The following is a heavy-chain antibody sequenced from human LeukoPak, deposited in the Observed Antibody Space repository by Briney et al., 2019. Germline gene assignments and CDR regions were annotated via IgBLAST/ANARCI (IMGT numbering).Heavy chain of an antibody. CDR2: INHSGST. CDR3: ARESTTVAGTFDY. J-gene: IGHJ4*02. D-gene: IGHD6-19*01. CDR1: GESFSGYY. V-gene: IGHV4-34*01. Sequence: KPSETLSLTCAVYGESFSGYYWSWIRQPPGKGLEWIGEINHSGSTNYNPSLKSRVTISVDTSKNQFSLKLSSVTAADTAMYYCARESTTVAGTFDYWGQGTLVTVSS.